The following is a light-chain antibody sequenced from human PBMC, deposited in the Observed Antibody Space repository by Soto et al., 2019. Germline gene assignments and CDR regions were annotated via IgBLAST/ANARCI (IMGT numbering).Light chain of an antibody. CDR1: QSVGSN. J-gene: IGKJ1*01. CDR3: QQYNNWPPDRT. Sequence: EIVMTQSPATLSVSPGERATLSCRASQSVGSNLAWYQQKPGQAPRLLIYGASTRATGIPARFRCSGSGTEFTLTISSLQSEDFAIYFCQQYNNWPPDRTFGQGTKVEIK. V-gene: IGKV3-15*01. CDR2: GAS.